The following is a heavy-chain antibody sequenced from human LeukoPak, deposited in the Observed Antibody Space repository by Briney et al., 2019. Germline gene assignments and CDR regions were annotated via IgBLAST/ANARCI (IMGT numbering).Heavy chain of an antibody. CDR1: GGSFSGYY. J-gene: IGHJ4*02. CDR3: ARDGGPSGSVPT. CDR2: IYTSGST. D-gene: IGHD1-26*01. Sequence: SETLSLTCAVYGGSFSGYYWSWIRQPAGKGLEWIGRIYTSGSTNYNPSLKSRVTMSVDTSKNQFSLKLSSVTAADTAVYYCARDGGPSGSVPTWGQGTLVTVFS. V-gene: IGHV4-59*10.